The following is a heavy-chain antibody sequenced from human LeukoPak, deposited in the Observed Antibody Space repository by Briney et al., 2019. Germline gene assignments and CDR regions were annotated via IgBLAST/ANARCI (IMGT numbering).Heavy chain of an antibody. CDR3: ARQQMVRGVIIYYFDY. Sequence: PSETLSLTCTVSGGSISSYYWSWIRQPPGKGLEWIGYIYYSGSTYYNPSLKSRVTISVDTSKNQFSLKLSSVTAADTAVYYCARQQMVRGVIIYYFDYWGQGTLVTVSS. CDR1: GGSISSYY. J-gene: IGHJ4*02. V-gene: IGHV4-59*04. CDR2: IYYSGST. D-gene: IGHD3-10*01.